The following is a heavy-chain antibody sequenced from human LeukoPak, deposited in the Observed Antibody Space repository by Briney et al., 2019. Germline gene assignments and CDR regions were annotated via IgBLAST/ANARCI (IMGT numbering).Heavy chain of an antibody. D-gene: IGHD6-13*01. V-gene: IGHV3-23*01. Sequence: GGSLRLSCAGSGFPFSSYTINWVRQGPGKGMEWASAISHSGATYYADSVKGRFTISRDNSKNTVFLQMNSLRAEDTALYFCARRSHASPAGYSPFFDSWGQGTLVTVSS. CDR2: ISHSGAT. J-gene: IGHJ4*02. CDR1: GFPFSSYT. CDR3: ARRSHASPAGYSPFFDS.